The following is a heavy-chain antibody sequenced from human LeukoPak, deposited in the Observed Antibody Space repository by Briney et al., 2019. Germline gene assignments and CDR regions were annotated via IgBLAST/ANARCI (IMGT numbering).Heavy chain of an antibody. Sequence: SETLSLTCAVYGGSFSGYYWSWIRPPPGKGLEWIGEINHSGSTNYNPSLKSRVTISVDTSKNQFSLKLSSVTAADTAVYYCARNWGDYDFWSGYHYYYGMDVWGQGTTVTVSS. CDR1: GGSFSGYY. V-gene: IGHV4-34*01. D-gene: IGHD3-3*01. J-gene: IGHJ6*02. CDR3: ARNWGDYDFWSGYHYYYGMDV. CDR2: INHSGST.